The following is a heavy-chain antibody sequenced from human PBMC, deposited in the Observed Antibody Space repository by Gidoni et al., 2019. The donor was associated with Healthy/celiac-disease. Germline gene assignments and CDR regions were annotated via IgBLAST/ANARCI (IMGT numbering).Heavy chain of an antibody. CDR3: ARDGARSGGMDV. Sequence: QVQPVQSGAEVKKPGASVTVSCKASGYTFTGYYMHWVRQAPGQGLEWMGWTNPNSGSTNYAQKFQGCVTMTRDTCISTAYMELSRLGSDETAVYYCARDGARSGGMDVWGQGTTVTVSS. J-gene: IGHJ6*02. CDR1: GYTFTGYY. V-gene: IGHV1-2*04. D-gene: IGHD3-10*01. CDR2: TNPNSGST.